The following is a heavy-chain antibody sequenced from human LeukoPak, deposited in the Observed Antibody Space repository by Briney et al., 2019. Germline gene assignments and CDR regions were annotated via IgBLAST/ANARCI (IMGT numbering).Heavy chain of an antibody. J-gene: IGHJ3*02. Sequence: GGSLRLSCAASGFTFSSYSMNWVRQAPGKGLEWVSYISSSSSTIYYADSVKGRFTISRDNAKNSLYLQMNSLRAEDTAVYYCARDAPYSSGWYDDAFDIWGQGTMVTVSS. CDR1: GFTFSSYS. CDR3: ARDAPYSSGWYDDAFDI. CDR2: ISSSSSTI. V-gene: IGHV3-48*04. D-gene: IGHD6-19*01.